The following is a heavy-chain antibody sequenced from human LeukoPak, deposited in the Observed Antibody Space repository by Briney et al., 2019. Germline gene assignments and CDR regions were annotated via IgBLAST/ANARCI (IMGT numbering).Heavy chain of an antibody. CDR3: AIGQQPGAFDI. Sequence: SETLSLTCTVSGGSISSGGYYWSWIRQHPGKGLEWIGYIYYSGSTYYNPSLKSRVTISVDTSKNQFSLKLSSVTAADTAVYYGAIGQQPGAFDIWGQGTMVTVSS. CDR1: GGSISSGGYY. V-gene: IGHV4-31*03. CDR2: IYYSGST. D-gene: IGHD6-13*01. J-gene: IGHJ3*02.